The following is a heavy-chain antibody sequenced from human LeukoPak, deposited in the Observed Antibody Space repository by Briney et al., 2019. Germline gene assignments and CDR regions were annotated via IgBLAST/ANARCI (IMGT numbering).Heavy chain of an antibody. Sequence: GASVKVSCKVSGCTLTELSMHWVRQAPGKGLEWMGGFDPEDGETIYAQKFQGRVTMTEDTSTDTAYMELSSLRSEDTAVYYCATDAVVPATRGWFDPWGQGTLVTVSS. CDR2: FDPEDGET. V-gene: IGHV1-24*01. D-gene: IGHD2-2*01. J-gene: IGHJ5*02. CDR1: GCTLTELS. CDR3: ATDAVVPATRGWFDP.